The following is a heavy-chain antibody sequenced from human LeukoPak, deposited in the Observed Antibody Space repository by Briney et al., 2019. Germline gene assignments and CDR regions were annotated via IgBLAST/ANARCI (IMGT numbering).Heavy chain of an antibody. J-gene: IGHJ4*02. D-gene: IGHD6-6*01. CDR3: ARAGWVQYSSSGYFDY. V-gene: IGHV1-46*01. CDR1: GYSFTSYY. Sequence: GASVKVSCKASGYSFTSYYMHWLRQAPGQGLEWMGIINPSGGSTSYAQKFQGRVTMTRDMSTSTVYMELSSLRSEDTAVYYCARAGWVQYSSSGYFDYWGQGTLVTVSS. CDR2: INPSGGST.